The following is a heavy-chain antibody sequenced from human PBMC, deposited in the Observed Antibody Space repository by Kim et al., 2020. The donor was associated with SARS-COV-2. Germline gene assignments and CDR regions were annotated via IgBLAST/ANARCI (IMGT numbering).Heavy chain of an antibody. Sequence: SETLSLTCTVSGGSISPYYWSWIRQPPGKGLEWIGEIYYNGDTKYNPSLKSRATISLDTSKNQFSLNLHSVTAADTALDYCSRHGEGGGHVGGLFDHWG. CDR3: SRHGEGGGHVGGLFDH. CDR2: IYYNGDT. D-gene: IGHD2-15*01. J-gene: IGHJ4*01. V-gene: IGHV4-59*12. CDR1: GGSISPYY.